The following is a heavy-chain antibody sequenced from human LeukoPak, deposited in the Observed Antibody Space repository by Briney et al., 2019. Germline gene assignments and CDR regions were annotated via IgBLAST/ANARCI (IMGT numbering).Heavy chain of an antibody. CDR3: TIDLMSGFSSGWHFAY. V-gene: IGHV3-23*01. D-gene: IGHD6-19*01. CDR2: SSGDEDSI. Sequence: GGSLRLSCAASGLTFKNFAMSWVRQAPGKGLEWLAVSSGDEDSIHYADSVRGHFVISTDNSENTSYLHMNSLKAEDTAVYYCTIDLMSGFSSGWHFAYWGQGTLVTVSS. CDR1: GLTFKNFA. J-gene: IGHJ4*02.